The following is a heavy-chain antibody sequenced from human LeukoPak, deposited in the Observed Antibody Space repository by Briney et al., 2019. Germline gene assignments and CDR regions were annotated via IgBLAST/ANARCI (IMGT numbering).Heavy chain of an antibody. CDR3: ARVMTVAATEAFDY. J-gene: IGHJ4*02. V-gene: IGHV3-21*01. CDR1: GFTFSSYS. CDR2: ITSSGRYI. Sequence: GGSLRLSCAASGFTFSSYSMNWVRQAPGKGLEWVSSITSSGRYIYYADSVKDRFTISRDNAKNSLYLQMSSLRVEDTAVYYCARVMTVAATEAFDYWGQGTLVTVSS. D-gene: IGHD6-19*01.